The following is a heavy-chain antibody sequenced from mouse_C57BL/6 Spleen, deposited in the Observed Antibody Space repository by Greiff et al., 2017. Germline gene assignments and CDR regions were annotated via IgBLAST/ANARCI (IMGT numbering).Heavy chain of an antibody. Sequence: EVQRVESGGDLVKPGGSLKLSCAASGFTFSSYGMSWVRQTPDKRLEWVATISSGGSYTYYPDSVKGRFTISRDNAKNTLYLQMSSLKSEDTAMYYCARQGANWERVFYYWGQGTTLIVSS. CDR3: ARQGANWERVFYY. J-gene: IGHJ2*01. V-gene: IGHV5-6*01. CDR2: ISSGGSYT. D-gene: IGHD4-1*01. CDR1: GFTFSSYG.